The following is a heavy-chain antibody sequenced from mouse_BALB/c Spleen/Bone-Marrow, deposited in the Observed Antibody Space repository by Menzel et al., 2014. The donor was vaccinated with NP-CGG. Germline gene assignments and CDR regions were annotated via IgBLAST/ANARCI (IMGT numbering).Heavy chain of an antibody. CDR1: GYTFTHYY. Sequence: VQLQQSGPELVKRGASVRISCKASGYTFTHYYIHWVKQRPGQGLEWIGWIYPGNVNTKYNEKFKGRATLTADESSSTAYMQLSSLTFEYSAVYYYARDSYGTCPFDCWAQGPTLTLSS. J-gene: IGHJ2*01. CDR3: ARDSYGTCPFDC. D-gene: IGHD2-1*01. CDR2: IYPGNVNT. V-gene: IGHV1S56*01.